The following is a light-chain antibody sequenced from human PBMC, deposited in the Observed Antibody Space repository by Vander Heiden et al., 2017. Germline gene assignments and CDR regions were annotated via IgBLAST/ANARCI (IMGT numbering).Light chain of an antibody. J-gene: IGKJ5*01. V-gene: IGKV1-12*01. CDR1: QGISSW. CDR3: QQANSFPFT. CDR2: AAS. Sequence: IQMTQSPSSVPASVGVRVTITCRASQGISSWVAWYQQKPGEAPKLLIYAASIFQSGVPSRFSGRGSGAEFTLTIDDLQPEDFATYYCQQANSFPFTFGQGTTLEIK.